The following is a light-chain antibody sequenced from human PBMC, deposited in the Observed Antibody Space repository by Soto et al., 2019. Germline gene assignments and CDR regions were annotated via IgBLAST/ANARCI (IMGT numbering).Light chain of an antibody. J-gene: IGLJ2*01. CDR1: SSDVGAYNY. Sequence: QSALTQPRSVSGSPGQSVTISCTGTSSDVGAYNYVSWYQQYPGKAPKLLIYDVTKRPSGVPDRFSGSKSGNTASLTISGLQAEDEADYYCCSYPSLFGGGPKLTVL. CDR3: CSYPSL. V-gene: IGLV2-11*01. CDR2: DVT.